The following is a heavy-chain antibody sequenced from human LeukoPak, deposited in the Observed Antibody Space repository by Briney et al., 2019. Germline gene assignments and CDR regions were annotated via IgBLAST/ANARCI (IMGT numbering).Heavy chain of an antibody. V-gene: IGHV4-39*07. Sequence: PSETLSLTCTVSGGSISSSSYYWGWIRQPPGKGLEWIGSIYYSGSTYYNPSLKSRVTISVDTSKNQFSLKLSSVTAADTAVYYCARASRVSGETWFDPWGQGTLVTVSS. D-gene: IGHD3-10*01. CDR2: IYYSGST. CDR3: ARASRVSGETWFDP. CDR1: GGSISSSSYY. J-gene: IGHJ5*02.